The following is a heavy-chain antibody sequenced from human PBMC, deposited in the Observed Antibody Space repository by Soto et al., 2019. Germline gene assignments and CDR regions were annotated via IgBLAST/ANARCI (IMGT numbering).Heavy chain of an antibody. V-gene: IGHV4-30-4*01. D-gene: IGHD4-17*01. CDR1: GGSISSDVHY. CDR3: ARGPTVTTDY. J-gene: IGHJ4*02. CDR2: IYSSGST. Sequence: QVQLQESGPGLVKPSQTLSLTCTVSGGSISSDVHYWSLLRQPPGKGLEWIGYIYSSGSTYYNPSLNSQVSVSLDTSKNQFSLKFISVTAADTAVYYCARGPTVTTDYWGQGALVTVSS.